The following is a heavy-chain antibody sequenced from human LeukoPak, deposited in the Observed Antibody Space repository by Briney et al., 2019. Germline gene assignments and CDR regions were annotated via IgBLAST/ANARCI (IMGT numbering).Heavy chain of an antibody. CDR2: IIPIFGTA. D-gene: IGHD5-18*01. CDR1: GGTFTIYA. Sequence: SVTVSCTASGGTFTIYAISWVRHAPGPGQEWMGGIIPIFGTANYAQKFQGRVTITADESTSTAYMELSSLRSEDTAVYYCAKAWYNAELQLWTLPDAFDIWGQGTMVTVSS. J-gene: IGHJ3*02. CDR3: AKAWYNAELQLWTLPDAFDI. V-gene: IGHV1-69*13.